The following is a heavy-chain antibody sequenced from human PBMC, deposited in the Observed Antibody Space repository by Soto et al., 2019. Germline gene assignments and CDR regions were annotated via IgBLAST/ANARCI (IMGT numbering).Heavy chain of an antibody. CDR3: VSARSGVLFDH. Sequence: GGSLRLSCAASGFTFSNYWMHWVRQAPGKGLVWVSRINGDGTSTFYADSVKGRFTISRDNAKNTLHLQMNSLRVEDTALYYCVSARSGVLFDHLGLGTLVTVSS. V-gene: IGHV3-74*01. CDR2: INGDGTST. J-gene: IGHJ4*02. D-gene: IGHD3-3*01. CDR1: GFTFSNYW.